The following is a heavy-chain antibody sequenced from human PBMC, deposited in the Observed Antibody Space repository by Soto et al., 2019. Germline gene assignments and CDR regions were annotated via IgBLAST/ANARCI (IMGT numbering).Heavy chain of an antibody. CDR3: AKDHVADGYNPYGMDV. CDR1: GFTFSSYG. Sequence: QVQLVESGGGVVQPGRSLRLSCAASGFTFSSYGMHWVRQAPGKGLEWVAVISYDGSNKYYADSVKGRFTISRDNSKNTLYLQMNSLRAEDTAVYYCAKDHVADGYNPYGMDVWGQGTTFTVSS. V-gene: IGHV3-30*18. D-gene: IGHD5-12*01. CDR2: ISYDGSNK. J-gene: IGHJ6*02.